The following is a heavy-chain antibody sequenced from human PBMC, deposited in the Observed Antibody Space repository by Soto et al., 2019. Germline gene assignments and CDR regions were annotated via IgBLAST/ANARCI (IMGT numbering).Heavy chain of an antibody. V-gene: IGHV3-74*01. CDR2: ISTDGSIT. J-gene: IGHJ4*02. CDR3: ARDTDGLHY. CDR1: GLIFSNYG. Sequence: GGSLRLSCAASGLIFSNYGMHWVRQAPGKGLVWVSCISTDGSITNYADSVKGRFTVSRDNAKNTLYLQMNSLRAEDTALYYCARDTDGLHYWGQGTMVTVSS.